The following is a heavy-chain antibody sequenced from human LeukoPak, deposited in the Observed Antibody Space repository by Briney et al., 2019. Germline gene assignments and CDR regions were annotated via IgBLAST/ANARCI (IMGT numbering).Heavy chain of an antibody. Sequence: SETLSLTCTVSGGSISTYYWSWIRQPPGKGLEWIGYISYSGNTNYNPSLKSRVTISVGTSKNQFSLKLSSVTAADTAVYYCARQQLSQLYYFDYWGQGTLVTVSS. D-gene: IGHD6-13*01. CDR1: GGSISTYY. V-gene: IGHV4-59*01. CDR2: ISYSGNT. CDR3: ARQQLSQLYYFDY. J-gene: IGHJ4*02.